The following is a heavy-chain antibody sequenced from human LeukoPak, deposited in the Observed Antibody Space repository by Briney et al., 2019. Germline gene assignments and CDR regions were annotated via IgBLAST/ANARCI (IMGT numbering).Heavy chain of an antibody. Sequence: ASVKVSCKASGYTFTSYDINWVRQATGQGLEWMGWMNPNSGNTGYAQKFQGRVTMTRNTSISTAYMELRSLRSDDTAVYYCARDTTIFGAEYFQHWGQGTLVTVSS. D-gene: IGHD3-3*01. CDR3: ARDTTIFGAEYFQH. CDR1: GYTFTSYD. V-gene: IGHV1-8*01. J-gene: IGHJ1*01. CDR2: MNPNSGNT.